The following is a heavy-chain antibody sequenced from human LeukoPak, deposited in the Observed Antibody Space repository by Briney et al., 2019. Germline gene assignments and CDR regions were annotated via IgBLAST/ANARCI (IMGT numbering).Heavy chain of an antibody. CDR2: ISCDGTNK. Sequence: PGGSLRLSCAASGFTFTNYALHWVRQAPGKGLEWVAVISCDGTNKYYADSVKGRFTISRDNSKNTLSLQMNSLRAEDTALYYCARGFVLGAAKNYFDYWGQGALVTVSS. CDR1: GFTFTNYA. V-gene: IGHV3-30-3*01. CDR3: ARGFVLGAAKNYFDY. D-gene: IGHD2-21*02. J-gene: IGHJ4*02.